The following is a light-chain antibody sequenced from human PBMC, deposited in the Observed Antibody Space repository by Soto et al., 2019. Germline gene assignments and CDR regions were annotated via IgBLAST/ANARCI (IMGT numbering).Light chain of an antibody. V-gene: IGLV2-11*01. CDR3: CSYAGRYTYV. CDR2: DVS. J-gene: IGLJ1*01. Sequence: QSVLTQPASVSGSPGQSITISCTGTSSDIGRYKFVSWYQQHPGKAPKLMIYDVSKRPSGVPDRFSGSKSGNTASLTISGLQTEDEADYYCCSYAGRYTYVFGTGTKVTVL. CDR1: SSDIGRYKF.